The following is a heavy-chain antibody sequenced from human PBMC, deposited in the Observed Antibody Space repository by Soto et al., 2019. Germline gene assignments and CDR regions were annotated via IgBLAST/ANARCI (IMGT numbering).Heavy chain of an antibody. J-gene: IGHJ4*02. V-gene: IGHV4-31*03. CDR3: ARDSTQYYFDY. CDR2: IYYSGST. Sequence: SETLSRTCTVSGGSISSGGYYWSWIRQHPGKGLEWIGYIYYSGSTYYNPSLKSRVTISVDTSKNQFSLKLSSVTAADTAVYYCARDSTQYYFDYWGQGTLVTVSS. CDR1: GGSISSGGYY.